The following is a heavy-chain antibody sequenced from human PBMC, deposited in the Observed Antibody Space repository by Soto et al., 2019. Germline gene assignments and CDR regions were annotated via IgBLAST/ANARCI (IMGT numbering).Heavy chain of an antibody. D-gene: IGHD3-3*01. V-gene: IGHV4-30-4*01. Sequence: PSETLSLTCSVSGVSVSSGDYYWNWIHHPPGKGLEWIGYIYDSVTTSYNPSLQSRVTISRDTSKNQFSLKLTSVTAADTAVYFCARGGIYDFWSGSFDWGKG. CDR2: IYDSVTT. CDR1: GVSVSSGDYY. CDR3: ARGGIYDFWSGSFD. J-gene: IGHJ4*02.